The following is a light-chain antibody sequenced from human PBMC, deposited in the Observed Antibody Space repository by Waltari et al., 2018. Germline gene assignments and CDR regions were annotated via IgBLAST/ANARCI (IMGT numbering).Light chain of an antibody. CDR3: QQLNSYPYT. CDR2: ATS. V-gene: IGKV1-9*01. J-gene: IGKJ2*01. Sequence: IQLTQSPSSLSAAVGDTGNNTCRASRASQCTSNFLAWYQQKPGGAPKLLIYATSSLQSGVPSRFSGSRSGTDFTLTISSLQPEDFGTYYCQQLNSYPYTFGQGTKLDI. CDR1: QCTSNF.